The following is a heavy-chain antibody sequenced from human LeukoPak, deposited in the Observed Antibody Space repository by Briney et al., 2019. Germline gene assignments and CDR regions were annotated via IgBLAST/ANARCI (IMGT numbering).Heavy chain of an antibody. V-gene: IGHV3-7*04. CDR2: IKQDGSEK. CDR3: AGDTATPIGY. J-gene: IGHJ4*02. Sequence: GGSLRLSCAASGFTFSNYWMSWVRQAPGKGLEWVADIKQDGSEKYYVDSVKGRFTISRDNAKNSLSLQMNSLRAEDTAVYYCAGDTATPIGYWGQGTLVTVSS. CDR1: GFTFSNYW. D-gene: IGHD5-18*01.